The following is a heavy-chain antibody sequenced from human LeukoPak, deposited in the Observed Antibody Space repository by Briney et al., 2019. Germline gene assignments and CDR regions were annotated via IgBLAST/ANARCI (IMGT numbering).Heavy chain of an antibody. V-gene: IGHV4-30-2*01. CDR1: GGSISSGGYY. CDR2: IYHSGST. CDR3: ASGGGDYDYVWGSYRLYYFDY. D-gene: IGHD3-16*02. J-gene: IGHJ4*02. Sequence: TLSLTCTVSGGSISSGGYYWSWIRQPPGKGLEWIGYIYHSGSTYYNPSLKSRVTISVDRSKNQFSLKLSSVTAADTAVYYCASGGGDYDYVWGSYRLYYFDYWGQGTLVTVSS.